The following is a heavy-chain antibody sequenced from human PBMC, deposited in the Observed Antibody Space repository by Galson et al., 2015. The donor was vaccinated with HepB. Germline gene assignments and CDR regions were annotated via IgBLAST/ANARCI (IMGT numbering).Heavy chain of an antibody. J-gene: IGHJ3*02. CDR3: ARDVGWGYYDSSGYYYDSRVGAFDI. CDR2: IYYSGST. D-gene: IGHD3-22*01. CDR1: GGSISSGGYY. V-gene: IGHV4-31*03. Sequence: TLSLTCTVSGGSISSGGYYWSWIRQHPGKGLEWIGYIYYSGSTYYNPSLKSRVTISVDTSKNQFSLKLSSVTAADTAVYYCARDVGWGYYDSSGYYYDSRVGAFDIWGQGTMVTVSS.